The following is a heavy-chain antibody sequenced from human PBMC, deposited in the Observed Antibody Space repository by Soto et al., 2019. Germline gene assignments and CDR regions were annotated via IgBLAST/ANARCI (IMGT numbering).Heavy chain of an antibody. V-gene: IGHV3-23*01. CDR1: GFTFRTYP. J-gene: IGHJ4*02. Sequence: EVPLLQSGGGFVQPGGSLRLSCEVSGFTFRTYPMSWVRQAPGKGLQWVSAIGGGGDTYYADSVKGRFTTSRDNSKNMLYLQLNRLRVEDTAIFYCARHDDTSGYFTDFDYWGQGAQVTVSS. CDR2: IGGGGDT. D-gene: IGHD3-22*01. CDR3: ARHDDTSGYFTDFDY.